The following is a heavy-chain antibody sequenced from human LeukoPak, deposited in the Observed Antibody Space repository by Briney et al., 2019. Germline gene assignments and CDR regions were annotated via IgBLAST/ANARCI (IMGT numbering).Heavy chain of an antibody. V-gene: IGHV3-23*01. J-gene: IGHJ4*02. CDR2: ITGSGITT. Sequence: GGSLRLSCAASGFTFSNYAMSWVRQAPGKGLEWVSAITGSGITTYYADSVRGRFTISRDNSKNTLYLQMNSLRAEDTAVYYCASLRLPLDYWGQGTLVTVSS. D-gene: IGHD2-15*01. CDR1: GFTFSNYA. CDR3: ASLRLPLDY.